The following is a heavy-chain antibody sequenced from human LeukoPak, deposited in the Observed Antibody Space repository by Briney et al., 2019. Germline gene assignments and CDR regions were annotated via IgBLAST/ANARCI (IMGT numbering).Heavy chain of an antibody. D-gene: IGHD3-10*01. V-gene: IGHV3-30*04. CDR2: ISYDGSNK. J-gene: IGHJ6*03. CDR1: GFTFSSYA. Sequence: GGSLRLSCAASGFTFSSYAMHWVRQAPGKGLEWVALISYDGSNKYYADSVKGRFTISRDNSKNTLYLQMNSLRAEDTAVYYCANLFGNYGSFYYYYYMDVWGKGTTVTISS. CDR3: ANLFGNYGSFYYYYYMDV.